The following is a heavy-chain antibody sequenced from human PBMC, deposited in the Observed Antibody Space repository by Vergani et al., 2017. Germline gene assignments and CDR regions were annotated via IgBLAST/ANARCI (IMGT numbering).Heavy chain of an antibody. V-gene: IGHV1-18*01. CDR2: IRPYTGHT. CDR1: SHTFQTYG. Sequence: QVQLVQSGAELKKPGASVSVSCKGSSHTFQTYGISWVRQAPGKGLEWMAWIRPYTGHTIYAQKFQGRVTITADESTSTAYMELSSLRSEDTAVYYCARGPFSAAGILDYWGQGTLVTVSS. CDR3: ARGPFSAAGILDY. J-gene: IGHJ4*02. D-gene: IGHD6-13*01.